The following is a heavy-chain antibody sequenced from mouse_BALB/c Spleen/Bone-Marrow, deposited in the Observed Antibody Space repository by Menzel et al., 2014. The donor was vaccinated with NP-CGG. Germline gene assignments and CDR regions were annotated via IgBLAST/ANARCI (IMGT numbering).Heavy chain of an antibody. V-gene: IGHV7-3*02. Sequence: VQVVESGGGLVQPGGSLRLSCATSGFTFTDYYMSWVRQPPGKALEWLGFIRNKANGYTTEYSASVKGRFTISRDNSRSILYLQMNTLRAEDSATYYCARNYDGAMDYWGQGTSVTVSS. CDR2: IRNKANGYTT. D-gene: IGHD2-12*01. CDR1: GFTFTDYY. J-gene: IGHJ4*01. CDR3: ARNYDGAMDY.